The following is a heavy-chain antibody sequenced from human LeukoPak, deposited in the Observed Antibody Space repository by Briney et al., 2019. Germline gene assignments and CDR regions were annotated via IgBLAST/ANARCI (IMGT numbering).Heavy chain of an antibody. CDR2: IRYDGSNK. Sequence: GGSLRLSCAASGFTFSSYEMNWVRQAPGKGLEWVAFIRYDGSNKYYADSVKGRFTISRDNSKNTLYLQMNSLRAEDTAVYYCAKAGNYYGSGSHDAFDIWGQGTMVTVSS. J-gene: IGHJ3*02. CDR3: AKAGNYYGSGSHDAFDI. V-gene: IGHV3-30*02. CDR1: GFTFSSYE. D-gene: IGHD3-10*01.